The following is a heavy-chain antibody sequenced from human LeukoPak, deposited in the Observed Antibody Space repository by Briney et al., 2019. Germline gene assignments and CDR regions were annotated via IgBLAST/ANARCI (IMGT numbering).Heavy chain of an antibody. Sequence: GGSLRLSRAASGFTFSSYSMNWVRQAPGKGLEWVSYISSSSSTIYYADSVKGRFTISRDNAKNSLYLQMNSLRAEDTAVYYCARHQVGPTTVVDYWGQGTLVTVSS. J-gene: IGHJ4*02. CDR1: GFTFSSYS. CDR2: ISSSSSTI. CDR3: ARHQVGPTTVVDY. V-gene: IGHV3-48*04. D-gene: IGHD1-26*01.